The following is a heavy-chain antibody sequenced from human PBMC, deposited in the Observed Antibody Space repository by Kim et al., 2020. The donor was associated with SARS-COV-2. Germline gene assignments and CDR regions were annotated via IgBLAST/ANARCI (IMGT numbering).Heavy chain of an antibody. CDR2: IWYDGSNK. D-gene: IGHD2-21*02. CDR1: GFTFSSYG. Sequence: GGSLRLSCAASGFTFSSYGMHWVRQAPGKGLEWVAVIWYDGSNKYYADSVKGRFTISRDNSKNTLYLQMNSLRAEDTAVYYCARGGIVVVTAIDYYYYGMDVWGQGTTVTVSS. CDR3: ARGGIVVVTAIDYYYYGMDV. J-gene: IGHJ6*02. V-gene: IGHV3-33*01.